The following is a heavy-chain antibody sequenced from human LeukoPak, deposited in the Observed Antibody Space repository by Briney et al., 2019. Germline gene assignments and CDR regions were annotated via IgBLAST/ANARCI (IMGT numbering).Heavy chain of an antibody. V-gene: IGHV3-30-3*01. CDR3: AGDPHDSSGYYIDY. CDR2: ISYDGSNK. J-gene: IGHJ4*02. Sequence: PGGSLRLSCAASGFTFSSYAMHWVRQAPGKGLEWVAVISYDGSNKYYADSVKGRFTISRDNSKNTLYLQMNSLRAEDTAVYYCAGDPHDSSGYYIDYWGQGTLVTVSS. D-gene: IGHD3-22*01. CDR1: GFTFSSYA.